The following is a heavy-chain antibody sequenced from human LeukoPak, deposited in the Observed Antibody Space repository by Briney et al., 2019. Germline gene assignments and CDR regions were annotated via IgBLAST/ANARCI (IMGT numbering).Heavy chain of an antibody. Sequence: PGGSLRLSCAASGFTFSSYAMSWVRQAPGKGLEWVSAISGSGGSTYYADSVKGRFTISRDNSKNTLYLQMYSLRAEDTAVYYCAKGNTVVKGANDYWGQGTLVTVSS. CDR2: ISGSGGST. J-gene: IGHJ4*02. D-gene: IGHD4-23*01. CDR3: AKGNTVVKGANDY. V-gene: IGHV3-23*01. CDR1: GFTFSSYA.